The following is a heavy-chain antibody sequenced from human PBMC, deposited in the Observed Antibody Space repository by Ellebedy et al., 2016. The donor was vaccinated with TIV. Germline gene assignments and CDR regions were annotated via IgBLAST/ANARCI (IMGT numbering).Heavy chain of an antibody. CDR3: ATDRRLLWFGELLDY. CDR1: GYTFTGYY. V-gene: IGHV1-2*02. J-gene: IGHJ4*02. D-gene: IGHD3-10*01. Sequence: ASVKVSXKASGYTFTGYYMHWVRQAPGQGLEWMGWINPNSGGTNYAQKFQGRVTMTRDTSISTVYMELSRLRSEDTAVYYCATDRRLLWFGELLDYWGQGTLVTVSS. CDR2: INPNSGGT.